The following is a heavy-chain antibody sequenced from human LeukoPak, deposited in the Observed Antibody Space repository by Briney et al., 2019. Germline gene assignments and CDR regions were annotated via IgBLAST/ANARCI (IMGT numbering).Heavy chain of an antibody. D-gene: IGHD3-22*01. CDR2: IYPGDSDT. CDR1: GYSFTSYW. CDR3: ASRSTPSYYYDSSGYLGAIDI. V-gene: IGHV5-51*01. J-gene: IGHJ3*02. Sequence: GESLKISCKGSGYSFTSYWIGWVRQMRGKGLEWMGIIYPGDSDTRYSPSFQGQVTISADKSISTAYLQWSSLKASDTAMYYCASRSTPSYYYDSSGYLGAIDIWGQGTMVTVSS.